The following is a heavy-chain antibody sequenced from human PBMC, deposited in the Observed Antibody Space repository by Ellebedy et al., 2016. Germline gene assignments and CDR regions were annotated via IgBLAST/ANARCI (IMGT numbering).Heavy chain of an antibody. Sequence: SETLSLTXSVSGYSITSGYYWGWIRQPPGKGLEFIGSIHYSGSTYYTPSLKSRVTISVDTSKNQFSLKLDSVTAADTAVYYCARAPHYYDGSGLRHYFDYWGQGTLVTVSS. CDR3: ARAPHYYDGSGLRHYFDY. CDR1: GYSITSGYY. CDR2: IHYSGST. J-gene: IGHJ4*02. V-gene: IGHV4-38-2*02. D-gene: IGHD3-22*01.